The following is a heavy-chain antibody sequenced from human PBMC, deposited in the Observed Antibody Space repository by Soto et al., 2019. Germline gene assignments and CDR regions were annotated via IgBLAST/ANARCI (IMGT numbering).Heavy chain of an antibody. CDR1: GYTFTSYG. CDR3: ARDLSGRYQLLFYNYYMDV. Sequence: QVQLVQSGAEVKKPGASVKVSCKASGYTFTSYGISWVRQAPGQGLEWMGWISAYNGNTNYAQKLHGRVTMTTDTSTSTAYMELRSLRSDDTAVYYCARDLSGRYQLLFYNYYMDVWGKGTTVTVSS. CDR2: ISAYNGNT. V-gene: IGHV1-18*01. D-gene: IGHD2-2*01. J-gene: IGHJ6*03.